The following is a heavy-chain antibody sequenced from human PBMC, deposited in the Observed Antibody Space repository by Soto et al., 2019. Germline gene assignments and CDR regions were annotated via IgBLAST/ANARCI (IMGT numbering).Heavy chain of an antibody. Sequence: QVQLVQSGAEVKKPGASVKVSCKASGYTFTSYYMHWVRQAPGQGLEWMGIINPSGGSTSYAQKFQGRVTMTRDTSTSTVYMELSSLRSEDTAVYYCARDGVAVAGTWGWFDPWGQGTLVTVSS. D-gene: IGHD6-19*01. CDR1: GYTFTSYY. J-gene: IGHJ5*02. V-gene: IGHV1-46*01. CDR3: ARDGVAVAGTWGWFDP. CDR2: INPSGGST.